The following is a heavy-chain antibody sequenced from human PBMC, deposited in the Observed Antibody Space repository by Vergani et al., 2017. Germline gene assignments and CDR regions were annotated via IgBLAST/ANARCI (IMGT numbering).Heavy chain of an antibody. CDR1: GYTFTSYG. D-gene: IGHD6-19*01. Sequence: QVQLVQSGAEVKKPGASVKVSCKASGYTFTSYGISWVRQAPGQGLEGMGWISAYNGNTNYAQKLQGRVTMTTHTSTNTAYMELRSLRSADTAVYYCAGRIAVAAGYFDYWGQGTLVTFSS. J-gene: IGHJ4*02. CDR3: AGRIAVAAGYFDY. V-gene: IGHV1-18*04. CDR2: ISAYNGNT.